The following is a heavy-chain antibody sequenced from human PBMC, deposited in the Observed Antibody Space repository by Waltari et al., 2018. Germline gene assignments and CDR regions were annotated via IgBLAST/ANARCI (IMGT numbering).Heavy chain of an antibody. CDR1: GFSLNNYW. CDR2: IDLYGSEK. Sequence: EVQLVQSGGGWVKPGGSMRLSCAASGFSLNNYWMSWFRRAPGKVLEWVANIDLYGSEKHYVDSVKGRFTISRDNAQNSLYLQMDSLRAEDTALYYCARGATISFDNWGQGTLVTVSS. V-gene: IGHV3-7*04. D-gene: IGHD5-12*01. J-gene: IGHJ4*02. CDR3: ARGATISFDN.